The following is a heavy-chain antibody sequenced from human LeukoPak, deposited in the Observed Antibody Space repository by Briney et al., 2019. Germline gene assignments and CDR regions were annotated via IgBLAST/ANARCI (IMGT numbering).Heavy chain of an antibody. CDR3: AKDDSPSYSNYFQDFDY. V-gene: IGHV3-30*02. D-gene: IGHD4-11*01. J-gene: IGHJ4*02. CDR2: IRYDGSNK. Sequence: PGGSLRLSCAASGFTLSSYWMSWVRQAPGKGLEWVAFIRYDGSNKYYADSVKGRFTISRDNSKNTLYLQMNSLRAEDTAVYYCAKDDSPSYSNYFQDFDYWGQGTLVTVSS. CDR1: GFTLSSYW.